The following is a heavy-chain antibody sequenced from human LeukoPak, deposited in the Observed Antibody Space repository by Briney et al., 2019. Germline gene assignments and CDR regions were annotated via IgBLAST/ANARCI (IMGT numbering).Heavy chain of an antibody. J-gene: IGHJ4*02. CDR2: IWYDGSNK. Sequence: GGSLRLSCAASGFTFSSYGMHWVRQAPGKRLEWVAVIWYDGSNKYYADSVKGRFTISKDNSKNTLYLQMNSLRAEDTAVYYCASEQRGGDDYWGQGTLVTVSS. CDR3: ASEQRGGDDY. D-gene: IGHD2-21*02. V-gene: IGHV3-33*01. CDR1: GFTFSSYG.